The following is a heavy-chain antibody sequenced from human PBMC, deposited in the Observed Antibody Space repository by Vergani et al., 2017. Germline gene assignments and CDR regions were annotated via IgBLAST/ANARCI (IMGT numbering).Heavy chain of an antibody. CDR2: ISWNSGSI. Sequence: EVQLVESGGGLVQPGRSLRLSCAASGITFDDYAMHWVRQAPGKGLEWVSGISWNSGSIGYADSVKGRFTISRDNAKNSLYLQMNSLRAEDTALYYCAKGQVPAATPYYYYYMYVWGKGTTVTVSS. J-gene: IGHJ6*03. CDR1: GITFDDYA. V-gene: IGHV3-9*01. CDR3: AKGQVPAATPYYYYYMYV. D-gene: IGHD2-2*01.